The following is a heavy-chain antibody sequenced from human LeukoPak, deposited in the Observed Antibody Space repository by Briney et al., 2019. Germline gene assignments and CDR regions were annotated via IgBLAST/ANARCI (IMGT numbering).Heavy chain of an antibody. V-gene: IGHV1-3*01. Sequence: ASVKVSCKASGYTFTSYAMHWVRQAPGQRLEWMGWINAGNGNTKYSQKFQGRVTITRDTSASTAYMELSSLRSEDTAVYYCARRPTSSFYYYYGMDVWGQGTTVTVSS. J-gene: IGHJ6*02. CDR3: ARRPTSSFYYYYGMDV. CDR1: GYTFTSYA. CDR2: INAGNGNT.